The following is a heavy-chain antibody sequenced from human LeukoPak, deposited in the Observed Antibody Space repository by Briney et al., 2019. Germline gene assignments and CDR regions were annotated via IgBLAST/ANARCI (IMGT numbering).Heavy chain of an antibody. J-gene: IGHJ4*02. CDR3: AKSTGSGSCYFDY. Sequence: PGGSLRLSCAASGFTFDDYAMHWVRQAPGKGLEWVSGISWNSGSIGYADSVKGRFTISRDNAKNSLYLQMNSLRAEDTALYYCAKSTGSGSCYFDYWGQGTLVTVSS. CDR2: ISWNSGSI. D-gene: IGHD6-19*01. CDR1: GFTFDDYA. V-gene: IGHV3-9*01.